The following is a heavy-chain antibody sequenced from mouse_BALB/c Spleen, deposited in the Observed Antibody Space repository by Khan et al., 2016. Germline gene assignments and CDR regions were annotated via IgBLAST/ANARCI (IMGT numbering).Heavy chain of an antibody. J-gene: IGHJ2*01. CDR3: ARTGWGDVVDY. D-gene: IGHD4-1*01. CDR1: GYTFTHYW. V-gene: IGHV1-7*01. Sequence: QVQLQQSGAELAKPGASVKMSCKASGYTFTHYWMHWVKQRPGQGLEWIGYINPSAGYTYYNQKFKDKATLTADKSSSTVYMQLSSLTSEDSAVYFCARTGWGDVVDYWGQGTTLAVSS. CDR2: INPSAGYT.